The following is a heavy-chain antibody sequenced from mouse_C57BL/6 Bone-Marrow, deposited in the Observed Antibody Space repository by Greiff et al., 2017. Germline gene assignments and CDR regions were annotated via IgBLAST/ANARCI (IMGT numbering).Heavy chain of an antibody. Sequence: VQLQQPGAELVKPGASVTMSCKASGYTFTSYWITWVKQRPGQGLEWIGDIYPGSGSTTYNEKFKSKATLTVDTSSSTAYMQLSSLTSEDSAVYYCARPYSSKVWYFDVWGTGTTVTVSS. D-gene: IGHD2-5*01. V-gene: IGHV1-55*01. J-gene: IGHJ1*03. CDR3: ARPYSSKVWYFDV. CDR2: IYPGSGST. CDR1: GYTFTSYW.